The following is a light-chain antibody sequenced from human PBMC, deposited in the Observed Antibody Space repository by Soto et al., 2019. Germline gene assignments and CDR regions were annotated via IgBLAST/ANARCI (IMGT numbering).Light chain of an antibody. J-gene: IGLJ2*01. CDR1: SSDVGGYND. CDR3: CSYAGSYTVI. CDR2: DVS. Sequence: QSALTQPRSVSGSPGQSVTISCTGTSSDVGGYNDVSWYQQHPGKAPKLMIYDVSKRPSGVPDRFSGSKSGNTASLTISGLQADDEADYYCCSYAGSYTVIFGGGTKVTVL. V-gene: IGLV2-11*01.